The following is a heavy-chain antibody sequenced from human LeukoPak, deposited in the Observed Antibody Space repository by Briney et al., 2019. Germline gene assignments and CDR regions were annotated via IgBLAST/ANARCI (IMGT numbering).Heavy chain of an antibody. CDR2: IIPIFGTA. J-gene: IGHJ4*02. CDR1: GGTFSSYA. CDR3: ARVTEMATIWDY. Sequence: ASVKVSCKASGGTFSSYAISWVRQAPGQGLEWMGGIIPIFGTANYAQKFQGRVTITADESTSTAYMELSSLRSEDTAVYCCARVTEMATIWDYWGQGTLVTVSS. D-gene: IGHD5-24*01. V-gene: IGHV1-69*13.